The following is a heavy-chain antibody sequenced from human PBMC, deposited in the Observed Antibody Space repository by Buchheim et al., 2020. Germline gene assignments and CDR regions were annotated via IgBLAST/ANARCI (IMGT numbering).Heavy chain of an antibody. CDR2: ISGSGDIT. Sequence: EVQLLESGGGLGQSGGSLRLSCAASGFTFSSYAMSWVRQAPGKGLEWVSGISGSGDITYYADSVRGRFTISRDNSKNTLNLQMNSVRAEDTAIYYCAKVGIAARGREGYYFDYWGQGSL. V-gene: IGHV3-23*01. D-gene: IGHD6-6*01. CDR3: AKVGIAARGREGYYFDY. J-gene: IGHJ4*02. CDR1: GFTFSSYA.